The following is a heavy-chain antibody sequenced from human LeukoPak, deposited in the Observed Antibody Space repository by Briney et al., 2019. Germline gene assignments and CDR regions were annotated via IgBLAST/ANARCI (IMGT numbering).Heavy chain of an antibody. CDR1: GFTFSSYA. CDR3: AKVDYDFWSGLYYFDY. V-gene: IGHV3-23*01. Sequence: GESLKISCAASGFTFSSYAMSWVRQAPGKGLEWVSAISGSGGSTYYADSVKGRFTISRDNSKNTLYLQMNSLRAEDTAVYYCAKVDYDFWSGLYYFDYWGQGTLVTVSS. CDR2: ISGSGGST. D-gene: IGHD3-3*01. J-gene: IGHJ4*02.